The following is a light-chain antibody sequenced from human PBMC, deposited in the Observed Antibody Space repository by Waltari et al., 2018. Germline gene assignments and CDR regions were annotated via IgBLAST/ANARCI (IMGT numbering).Light chain of an antibody. CDR2: GAS. Sequence: EIVMTQSPATLSVSPGERATHSCRASQSISSDLAWYQQKPGQAPRVLIYGASTRATGIPDRFRGSGSGTEFTLTISSLQSEDFAVYYCQQYYRWWTFGLGTKVERK. V-gene: IGKV3-15*01. CDR1: QSISSD. CDR3: QQYYRWWT. J-gene: IGKJ1*01.